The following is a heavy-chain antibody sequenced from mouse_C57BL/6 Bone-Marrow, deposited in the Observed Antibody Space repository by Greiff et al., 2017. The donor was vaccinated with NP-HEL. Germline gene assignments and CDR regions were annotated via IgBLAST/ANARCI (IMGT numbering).Heavy chain of an antibody. CDR1: GYTFTSYW. Sequence: QVQLQQPGAELVKPGASVKLSCKASGYTFTSYWMHWVKQRPGQGLEWLGMIHPNSGSTNYNEKFKSKATLTVDKYSSTAYMQLSSLTSEDSAVYYCARRHYYGSSYERGDYFDYWGQGTTLTVSS. CDR3: ARRHYYGSSYERGDYFDY. V-gene: IGHV1-64*01. CDR2: IHPNSGST. J-gene: IGHJ2*01. D-gene: IGHD1-1*01.